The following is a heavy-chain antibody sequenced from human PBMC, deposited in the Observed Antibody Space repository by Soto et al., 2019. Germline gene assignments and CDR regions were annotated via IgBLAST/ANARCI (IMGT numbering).Heavy chain of an antibody. CDR1: GYTFFTYD. J-gene: IGHJ5*02. V-gene: IGHV1-18*01. CDR3: ARHHGPTTSENWFDP. CDR2: ISTYSGDT. D-gene: IGHD5-12*01. Sequence: QVHLVQSGVEVKTPGASVKVSCQASGYTFFTYDISWVRQAPGQGLEWMGWISTYSGDTTSAQKFQCRVTMTPDTSTTTAYLDLRSLRSDDTAVYYCARHHGPTTSENWFDPWGQGTLVTVSS.